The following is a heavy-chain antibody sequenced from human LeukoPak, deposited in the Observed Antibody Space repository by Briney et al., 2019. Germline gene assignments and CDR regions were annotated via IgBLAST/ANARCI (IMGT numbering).Heavy chain of an antibody. CDR3: ARERLVPPGFDY. CDR2: IIPSGGST. CDR1: GYTFTSYY. V-gene: IGHV1-46*01. D-gene: IGHD3-9*01. J-gene: IGHJ4*02. Sequence: ASVKVSCKASGYTFTSYYMHWVRQAPGQGLGGRGIIIPSGGSTSYAPKFQGRVTMTRDTSTSTAYMELSSLRSEGTAVYYCARERLVPPGFDYWGQGTLATVSS.